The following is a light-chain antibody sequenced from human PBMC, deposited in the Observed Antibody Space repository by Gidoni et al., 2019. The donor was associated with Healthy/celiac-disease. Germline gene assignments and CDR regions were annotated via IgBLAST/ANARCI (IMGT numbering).Light chain of an antibody. V-gene: IGLV1-44*01. CDR1: SSNIGSNT. J-gene: IGLJ2*01. CDR3: AAWDDSLNGPL. CDR2: SNN. Sequence: QSVLTQPPSASGTPGQRVTISCPGSSSNIGSNTVNWYQQLPGTAPKLLIYSNNQRPSGVPDRCSGSKAGTSASLAISGLQSEDEADYYCAAWDDSLNGPLFGGGTKLTVL.